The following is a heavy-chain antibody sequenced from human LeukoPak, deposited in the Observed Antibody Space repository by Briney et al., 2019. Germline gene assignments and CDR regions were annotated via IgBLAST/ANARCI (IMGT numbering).Heavy chain of an antibody. CDR3: AREMGVVTAHGIDV. CDR1: GGSISSISSNNYH. V-gene: IGHV4-39*02. CDR2: IYYSGST. J-gene: IGHJ6*02. Sequence: SETLSLTCTVSGGSISSISSNNYHWGWIRQPPGKGLEWIGSIYYSGSTYYNPSLKSRVTISVDTSKNQFSLKLSSVTAADTALYYCAREMGVVTAHGIDVWGQGTTVTVSS. D-gene: IGHD2-21*02.